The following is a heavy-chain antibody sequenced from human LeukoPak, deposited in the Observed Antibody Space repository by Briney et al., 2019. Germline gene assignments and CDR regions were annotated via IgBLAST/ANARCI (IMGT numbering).Heavy chain of an antibody. J-gene: IGHJ4*02. CDR1: GGSISSGSYY. CDR3: ARESSSSWYELTLYYFDY. CDR2: IYTSGST. V-gene: IGHV4-61*02. D-gene: IGHD6-13*01. Sequence: SQTLSLTCTVSGGSISSGSYYWSWIRQPAGKGLEWIGRIYTSGSTNYNPSLKSRVTISVDTSKNQFSLKLSSVTAADTAVYYCARESSSSWYELTLYYFDYWGQGTLVTVSS.